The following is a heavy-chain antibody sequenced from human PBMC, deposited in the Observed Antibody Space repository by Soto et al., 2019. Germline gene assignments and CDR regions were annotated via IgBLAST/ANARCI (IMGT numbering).Heavy chain of an antibody. J-gene: IGHJ4*02. Sequence: ASVKVCCKASGGTFSSYTISWVRQATGQGLEWMGRMNPNRGNTGYAQKFQGRVTMTRNTSISTAYMELSSLRSEDTAVYYCARSVEWLASFDYWGQGTLVTSPQ. D-gene: IGHD6-19*01. CDR2: MNPNRGNT. V-gene: IGHV1-8*02. CDR3: ARSVEWLASFDY. CDR1: GGTFSSYT.